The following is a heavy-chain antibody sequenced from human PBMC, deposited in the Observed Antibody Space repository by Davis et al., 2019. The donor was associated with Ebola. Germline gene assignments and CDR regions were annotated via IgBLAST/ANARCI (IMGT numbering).Heavy chain of an antibody. J-gene: IGHJ4*02. CDR1: GFIFKTYT. V-gene: IGHV3-30*04. CDR2: IPYDGKDI. CDR3: AKGGDTTVMGFDY. D-gene: IGHD2-8*01. Sequence: GESLKISCAASGFIFKTYTMHWVRQAPGKGLEWVAVIPYDGKDISYAASVRGRFTISRDNSKNTLYLQMNSLRAEETAVYYCAKGGDTTVMGFDYWGQGTLVTISS.